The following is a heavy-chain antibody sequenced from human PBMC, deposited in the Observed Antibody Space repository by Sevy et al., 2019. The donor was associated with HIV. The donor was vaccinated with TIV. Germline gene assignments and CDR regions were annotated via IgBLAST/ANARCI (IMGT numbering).Heavy chain of an antibody. CDR3: AKRKRYYGSGSYGDY. J-gene: IGHJ4*02. D-gene: IGHD3-10*01. V-gene: IGHV3-23*01. Sequence: GGSPRLSCAASGFTFSSYAMSWVRQAPGKGLEWVSAISGSGGSTYYADSVKGRFTISRDNSKNTLYLQMNSLRAEDTAVYYCAKRKRYYGSGSYGDYWGQGTLVTVSS. CDR1: GFTFSSYA. CDR2: ISGSGGST.